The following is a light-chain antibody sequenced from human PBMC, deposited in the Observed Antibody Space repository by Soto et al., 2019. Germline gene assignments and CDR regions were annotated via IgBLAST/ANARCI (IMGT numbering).Light chain of an antibody. J-gene: IGKJ5*01. CDR2: DAS. CDR3: QQYEIFPIT. V-gene: IGKV4-1*01. CDR1: QSVLYSSNNKNY. Sequence: DIVMTQSPDSLAVSLGERATINCKSSQSVLYSSNNKNYLAWYQQKPGKAPKLLIYDASNMETGVPSRFTGSGSGTDFTFTISSLQPEDIATYYCQQYEIFPITFGQGTRLEIK.